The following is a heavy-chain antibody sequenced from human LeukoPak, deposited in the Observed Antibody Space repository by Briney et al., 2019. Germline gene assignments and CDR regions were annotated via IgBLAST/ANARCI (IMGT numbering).Heavy chain of an antibody. CDR1: GGSLSTYY. J-gene: IGHJ3*02. CDR3: ARIGRTGTTDAFDI. Sequence: SETLSLTCTVSGGSLSTYYWSWIRQPPGKGLEWIGYIFYSGSTNYNPSLKSRVTISVDTSKNQFSLKLSSVTAADTAVYYCARIGRTGTTDAFDIWGQGTMVTVSS. V-gene: IGHV4-59*01. CDR2: IFYSGST. D-gene: IGHD1-7*01.